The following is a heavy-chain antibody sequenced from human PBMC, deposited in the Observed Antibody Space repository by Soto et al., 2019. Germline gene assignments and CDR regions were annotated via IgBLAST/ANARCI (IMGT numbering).Heavy chain of an antibody. CDR2: ISSSSSYI. D-gene: IGHD3-3*01. J-gene: IGHJ4*02. CDR3: ARDLNTYYGVWIGYYDY. V-gene: IGHV3-21*01. CDR1: GFTFSTYS. Sequence: EVQLVESGGGLVKPGGSLRLSCAASGFTFSTYSMNWVRQAPGKGLEWVSSISSSSSYIYYADSVKGRFTISRDNAKNSLYLQMNSLRAEGTAVYYWARDLNTYYGVWIGYYDYLGQGTLVSVSS.